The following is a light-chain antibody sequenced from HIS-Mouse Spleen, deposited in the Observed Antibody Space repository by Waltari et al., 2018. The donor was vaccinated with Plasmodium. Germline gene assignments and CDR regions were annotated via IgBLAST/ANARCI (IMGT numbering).Light chain of an antibody. CDR1: QSISNY. CDR3: QQGYSTWT. J-gene: IGKJ1*01. CDR2: AAS. Sequence: DIQMTQSPSSLSASVGDRVTITCRASQSISNYLNWYQQKPGKAPKFLIYAASTLQSGVPSRFSGSGSRTDFTLTISSLQPEDFATYYCQQGYSTWTFGQGTKVEIK. V-gene: IGKV1-39*01.